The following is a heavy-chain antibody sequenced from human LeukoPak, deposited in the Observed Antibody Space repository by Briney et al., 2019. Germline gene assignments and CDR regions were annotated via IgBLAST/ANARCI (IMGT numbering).Heavy chain of an antibody. V-gene: IGHV3-11*06. D-gene: IGHD5-18*01. CDR3: ARAAGPHTAMVL. CDR1: GFTFSDYY. J-gene: IGHJ4*02. CDR2: ISSSSSYT. Sequence: PGGSLRLSCAASGFTFSDYYMSWIRQAPGKGLEWVSYISSSSSYTNYADSMKGRFTISRDNAKNSLYLQMNSLRAEDTAVYYCARAAGPHTAMVLWGQGTLVTVSS.